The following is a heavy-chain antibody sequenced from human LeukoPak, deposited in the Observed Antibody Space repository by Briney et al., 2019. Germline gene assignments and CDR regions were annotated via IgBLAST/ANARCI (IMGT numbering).Heavy chain of an antibody. CDR3: AREGSDEFADI. J-gene: IGHJ3*02. CDR2: INPAGRT. D-gene: IGHD3-10*01. CDR1: GFTFTNHD. V-gene: IGHV3-13*01. Sequence: AGGSLRLSCAASGFTFTNHDMHWVRQETGKGLEWVSAINPAGRTYYADSVRGRFIISRENAKNSFYLQLNSLRVEDTAIYYCAREGSDEFADIWGQGTFVTVSS.